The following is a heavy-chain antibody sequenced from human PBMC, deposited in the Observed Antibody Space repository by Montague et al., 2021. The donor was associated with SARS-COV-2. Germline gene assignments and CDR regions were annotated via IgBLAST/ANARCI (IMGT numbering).Heavy chain of an antibody. V-gene: IGHV3-33*01. Sequence: SLRLSCAASGFTFSSYGMHWVRQAPGKGLEWVAIIWYDGSKNYYADSVKGRFTISRDNSKNTLYLQMNTLRAEDTAVYYCARDSSSGSDWYYYCGMDVWGQGTTVTVSS. CDR1: GFTFSSYG. J-gene: IGHJ6*02. D-gene: IGHD6-13*01. CDR2: IWYDGSKN. CDR3: ARDSSSGSDWYYYCGMDV.